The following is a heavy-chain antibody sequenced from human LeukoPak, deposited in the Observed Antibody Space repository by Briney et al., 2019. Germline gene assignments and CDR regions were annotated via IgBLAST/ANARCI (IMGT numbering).Heavy chain of an antibody. V-gene: IGHV3-72*01. CDR3: VRVSISGIYYFDY. CDR1: GFSFTDHH. Sequence: PGGSLRLPCAASGFSFTDHHIDWVRQAPGKGLEWVGRARNKARSYTTEYAASVKGRFTVSRDDSKNSVYLQMNSLKTEDTAVYFCVRVSISGIYYFDYWGQGTLVTV. J-gene: IGHJ4*02. CDR2: ARNKARSYTT. D-gene: IGHD1-26*01.